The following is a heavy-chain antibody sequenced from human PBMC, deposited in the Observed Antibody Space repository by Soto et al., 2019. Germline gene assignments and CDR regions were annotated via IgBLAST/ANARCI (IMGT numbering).Heavy chain of an antibody. V-gene: IGHV3-74*01. D-gene: IGHD1-1*01. CDR2: INGDGSST. CDR1: GFTFTTYW. Sequence: GGSLRLSCAASGFTFTTYWMHWVRQVPGKGLVWVSRINGDGSSTTYADSVKGRFTISRDNAKNTLYLQMNSLRAEDTAVYYCTRGPRASSTGMGAHWGQGTLVTVSS. CDR3: TRGPRASSTGMGAH. J-gene: IGHJ4*02.